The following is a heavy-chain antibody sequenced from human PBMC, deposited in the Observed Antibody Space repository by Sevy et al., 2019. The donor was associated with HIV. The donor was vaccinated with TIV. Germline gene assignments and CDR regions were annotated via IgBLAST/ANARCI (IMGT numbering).Heavy chain of an antibody. Sequence: GGSLRLSCVGSGFTFREYSMNWVRLAPGKGLEWVSCSSGSSTTIEHADSVKGRFSISRDNADNSVFLQMNRLRVEDTAVYYRARSLAAAENWFDPWGQGTLVTVSS. D-gene: IGHD6-13*01. V-gene: IGHV3-48*01. CDR3: ARSLAAAENWFDP. J-gene: IGHJ5*02. CDR2: SSGSSTTI. CDR1: GFTFREYS.